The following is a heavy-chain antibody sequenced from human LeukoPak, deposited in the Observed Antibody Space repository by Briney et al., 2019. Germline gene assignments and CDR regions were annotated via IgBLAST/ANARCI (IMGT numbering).Heavy chain of an antibody. Sequence: PGGSLRLSCEASGFTFDDYAMHWVRQVPGKGLEWVAGISWNSDFIAFADSLKGRFTISRDNAKNSLYLHMNSLRVEDTASYYCTKDVADYVWGDHRHFDNWGQGTLVTVSA. D-gene: IGHD3-16*01. CDR1: GFTFDDYA. V-gene: IGHV3-9*01. J-gene: IGHJ4*02. CDR2: ISWNSDFI. CDR3: TKDVADYVWGDHRHFDN.